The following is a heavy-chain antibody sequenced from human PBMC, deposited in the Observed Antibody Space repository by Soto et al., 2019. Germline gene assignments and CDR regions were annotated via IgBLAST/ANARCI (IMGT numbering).Heavy chain of an antibody. CDR2: ISPYNGNT. V-gene: IGHV1-18*01. CDR1: GYTFTRFG. CDR3: AVRYCLIDVCLTPGVFDTDV. Sequence: QVQLVQSGTEVKKPGASVKVSCKASGYTFTRFGIIWVRQAPGQGLEWMGSISPYNGNTNYAQKFQDRVTMTTDTSTSTAYMELRSLRSDVTAVYYCAVRYCLIDVCLTPGVFDTDVWGKGTTVVVSS. D-gene: IGHD2-8*01. J-gene: IGHJ6*03.